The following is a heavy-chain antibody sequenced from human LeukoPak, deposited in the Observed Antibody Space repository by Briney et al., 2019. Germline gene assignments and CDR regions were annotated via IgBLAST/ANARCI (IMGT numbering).Heavy chain of an antibody. CDR3: TKEMADRREAFDY. D-gene: IGHD6-6*01. Sequence: GGSLRLSCAASGFTFSNYGIHWVRQAPGKGLEWVAFVRYDGSNKYYADSVKGRFTISRDNSKNTLYLQMNSLRAEDTAVYYCTKEMADRREAFDYWGQGTLATVSS. V-gene: IGHV3-30*02. CDR1: GFTFSNYG. J-gene: IGHJ4*02. CDR2: VRYDGSNK.